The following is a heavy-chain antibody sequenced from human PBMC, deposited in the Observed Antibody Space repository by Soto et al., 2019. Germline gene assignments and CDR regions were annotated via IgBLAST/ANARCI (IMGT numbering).Heavy chain of an antibody. CDR1: GFTFSSYS. CDR3: ARDLNYGLFDY. D-gene: IGHD4-17*01. J-gene: IGHJ4*02. V-gene: IGHV3-48*01. Sequence: EVQLVESGGGLVQPGGSLRLSCAASGFTFSSYSMNWVRQAPGKGLEWVSYISSSSSTIYYADSVTGRFTISRDNAKNSLYLQMNSLRAEDTAVYYCARDLNYGLFDYGGQGTLVTVSS. CDR2: ISSSSSTI.